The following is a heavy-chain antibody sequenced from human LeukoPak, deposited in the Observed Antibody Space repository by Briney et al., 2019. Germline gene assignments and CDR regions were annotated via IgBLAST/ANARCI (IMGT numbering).Heavy chain of an antibody. CDR3: AKGRDSSGYSFDY. Sequence: GGSLILSCGASGFIFDDYAMHWVRQAPGKGLEWVSLISGDAYATYYGDSVKGRFTISRDNSKDSLYLQMNSLRTEDTALYYCAKGRDSSGYSFDYWGQGTLVTVSS. D-gene: IGHD3-22*01. CDR2: ISGDAYAT. CDR1: GFIFDDYA. V-gene: IGHV3-43*02. J-gene: IGHJ4*02.